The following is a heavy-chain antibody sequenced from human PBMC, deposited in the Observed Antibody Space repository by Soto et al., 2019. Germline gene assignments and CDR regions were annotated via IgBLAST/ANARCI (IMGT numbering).Heavy chain of an antibody. CDR3: ATGSYYGSGVDY. J-gene: IGHJ4*02. Sequence: ASVKVSCQVSGYTLTELSMHWVRQAPGKGLEWMGGFDPEEGGTIYAQKFQGRVTMTEDTSTDTAYMELSSLRSEDTAVYYCATGSYYGSGVDYWGQGTLVTVSS. D-gene: IGHD3-10*01. CDR1: GYTLTELS. CDR2: FDPEEGGT. V-gene: IGHV1-24*01.